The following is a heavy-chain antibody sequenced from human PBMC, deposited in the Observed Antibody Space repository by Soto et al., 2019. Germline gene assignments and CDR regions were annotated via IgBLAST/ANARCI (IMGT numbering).Heavy chain of an antibody. D-gene: IGHD3-22*01. J-gene: IGHJ4*02. V-gene: IGHV3-30*18. CDR3: ANGPLFRYYDSSGYYRSPHFDY. Sequence: QVQLVESGGGVVQPGRSLRLSCAASGFTFSSYGMHWVRQAPGKGLEWVAVISYDGSNKYYADSVKGRFTISRDNSKNTLYLQMNSLRAEDTAVYYCANGPLFRYYDSSGYYRSPHFDYGGQGTLVTVSS. CDR2: ISYDGSNK. CDR1: GFTFSSYG.